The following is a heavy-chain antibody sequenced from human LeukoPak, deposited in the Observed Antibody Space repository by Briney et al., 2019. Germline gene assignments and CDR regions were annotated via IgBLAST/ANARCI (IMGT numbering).Heavy chain of an antibody. CDR3: ARDQGRDYDSSGYYIPYDY. CDR1: GGTFISYA. Sequence: ASVKVSCKAYGGTFISYAISWVRQAPGQGLEWMGGIIPIFGTANYAQKFQGRVTITADESTSTAYMELSSLRSEDTAVYYCARDQGRDYDSSGYYIPYDYWGQGTLVTVSS. D-gene: IGHD3-22*01. CDR2: IIPIFGTA. J-gene: IGHJ4*02. V-gene: IGHV1-69*13.